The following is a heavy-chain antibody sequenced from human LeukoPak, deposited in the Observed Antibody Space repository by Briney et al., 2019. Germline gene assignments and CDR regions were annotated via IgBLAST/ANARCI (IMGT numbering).Heavy chain of an antibody. Sequence: ASVKVSCKASGYTFTGYYMHWVRQAPGQGLEWMGRINPNSGGTNYAQKFQGRVTMTRDTSISTAYMELSRLRSDDTAVYYCASLGPYCSSTRCYRFGPYYYSMDVWGKGTTVTVSS. V-gene: IGHV1-2*06. D-gene: IGHD2-2*02. J-gene: IGHJ6*03. CDR1: GYTFTGYY. CDR2: INPNSGGT. CDR3: ASLGPYCSSTRCYRFGPYYYSMDV.